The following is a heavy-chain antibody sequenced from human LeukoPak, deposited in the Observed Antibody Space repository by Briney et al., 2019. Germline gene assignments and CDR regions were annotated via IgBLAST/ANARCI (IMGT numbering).Heavy chain of an antibody. D-gene: IGHD1-26*01. CDR2: INSDGSST. CDR3: ARVLDGVAATRSFDY. Sequence: GGSLRLSCAASGFTFSSYWMHWVRQAPGKGLVWVSRINSDGSSTSYADSVKGRFTISRDNAKNTLYLQMNSLRAEDTAVYYCARVLDGVAATRSFDYWGQGTLVTVSS. CDR1: GFTFSSYW. V-gene: IGHV3-74*01. J-gene: IGHJ4*02.